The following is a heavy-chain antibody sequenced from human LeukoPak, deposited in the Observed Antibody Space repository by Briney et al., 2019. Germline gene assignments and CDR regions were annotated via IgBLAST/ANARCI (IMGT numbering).Heavy chain of an antibody. Sequence: PSETLSLTCAVSGYSISSGYYWGWIRQPPGKGLEWIGSIYHSGSTYYNPSLESRVTISVDTSKNQFSLKLSSVTAANTAVYYCARNLPNSSGWYGGFDYWGQGTLVTVSS. CDR1: GYSISSGYY. CDR3: ARNLPNSSGWYGGFDY. D-gene: IGHD6-19*01. J-gene: IGHJ4*02. CDR2: IYHSGST. V-gene: IGHV4-38-2*01.